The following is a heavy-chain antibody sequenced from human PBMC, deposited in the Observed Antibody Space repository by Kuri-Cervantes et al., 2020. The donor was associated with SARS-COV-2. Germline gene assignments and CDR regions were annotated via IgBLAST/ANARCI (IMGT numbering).Heavy chain of an antibody. CDR1: GFTFSSYS. CDR3: AKDRVGVQDF. CDR2: IPHDGKNK. Sequence: GGSLRLSCAASGFTFSSYSMNWVRQAPGKGLEWVAVIPHDGKNKKCIASGKGRFTVSRDNSQNTLYLHMKSLRSEDTAMYYCAKDRVGVQDFWGQGTLVTVSS. J-gene: IGHJ4*02. V-gene: IGHV3-30*18. D-gene: IGHD2-21*01.